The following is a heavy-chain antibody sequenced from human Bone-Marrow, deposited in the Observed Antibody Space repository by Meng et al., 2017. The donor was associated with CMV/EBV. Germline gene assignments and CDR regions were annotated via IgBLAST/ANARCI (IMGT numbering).Heavy chain of an antibody. CDR3: ASWQG. V-gene: IGHV3-23*01. CDR2: ISGSGNNT. Sequence: ETLSLTCAASGFTFRSYAMNWVRQAPGKGLEWVSAISGSGNNTYYGDSVKGRFTISRDNSKNTLYLQMSSLRVDDTAVYYCASWQGWGQGTLVTVSS. J-gene: IGHJ1*01. CDR1: GFTFRSYA.